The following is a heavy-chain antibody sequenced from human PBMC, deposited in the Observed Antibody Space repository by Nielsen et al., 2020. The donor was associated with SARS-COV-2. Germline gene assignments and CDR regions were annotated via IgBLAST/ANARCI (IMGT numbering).Heavy chain of an antibody. CDR1: GFTFSNYG. Sequence: GESLKISCAASGFTFSNYGMHWVRQAPGKGLEWVAVIWYDGINSYYADSVKGRFTISRDNSKNTLYLQMNSLRGEDTAVCYCARDTVRDIAATVEAFDIWGQGTMVTVSS. J-gene: IGHJ3*02. V-gene: IGHV3-33*01. CDR2: IWYDGINS. D-gene: IGHD6-13*01. CDR3: ARDTVRDIAATVEAFDI.